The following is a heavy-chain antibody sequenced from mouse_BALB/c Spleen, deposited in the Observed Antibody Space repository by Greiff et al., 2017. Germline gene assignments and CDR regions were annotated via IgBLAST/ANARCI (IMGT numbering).Heavy chain of an antibody. CDR2: IDTSDSYT. Sequence: QVQLQQPGAELVMPGASVKMSCKASGYTFTDYWMHWVKQRPGQGLEWIGAIDTSDSYTSYNQKFKGKATLTVDESSSTAYMQLSSLTSEDSAVYYCARGYYGSSYDAMDYWGQGTSVTVSS. V-gene: IGHV1-69*01. CDR3: ARGYYGSSYDAMDY. D-gene: IGHD1-1*01. CDR1: GYTFTDYW. J-gene: IGHJ4*01.